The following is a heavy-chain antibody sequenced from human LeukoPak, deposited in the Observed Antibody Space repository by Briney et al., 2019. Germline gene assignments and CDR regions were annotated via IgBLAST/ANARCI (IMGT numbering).Heavy chain of an antibody. Sequence: PGGSLRLSCAASGLTFSSYAMSWVRQAPGKGLEWVSAISGSGGSTYYADSVKGRFTISRDNSKNTLYLQMNSLRAEDTAVYYCAKGQNTTTGSYYFDYWGQGTLVTVSS. V-gene: IGHV3-23*01. CDR2: ISGSGGST. CDR1: GLTFSSYA. J-gene: IGHJ4*02. CDR3: AKGQNTTTGSYYFDY. D-gene: IGHD1-1*01.